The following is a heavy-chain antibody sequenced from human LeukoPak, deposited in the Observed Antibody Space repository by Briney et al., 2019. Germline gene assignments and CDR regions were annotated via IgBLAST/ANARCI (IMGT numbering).Heavy chain of an antibody. CDR2: ISTDATVI. Sequence: GGSLRLSCAASGFTFRDYYMSWIRQAPGKGLQWVALISTDATVIQYADSVKGRFTISRDNAKNSLYLQMNSLRAEDTAVYYCARDETALGAFDIWGQGTMVTVSS. CDR1: GFTFRDYY. J-gene: IGHJ3*02. D-gene: IGHD7-27*01. CDR3: ARDETALGAFDI. V-gene: IGHV3-11*04.